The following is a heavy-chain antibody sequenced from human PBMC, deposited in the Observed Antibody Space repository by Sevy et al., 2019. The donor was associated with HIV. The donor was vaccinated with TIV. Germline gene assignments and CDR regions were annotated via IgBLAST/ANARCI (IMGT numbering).Heavy chain of an antibody. J-gene: IGHJ4*02. CDR1: GFTFSNYD. Sequence: GGSLRLSCAASGFTFSNYDMHWVRQTPGKGLEWVALIRSRGDNQYYPDSVKGRFTVSRDNSKNTLYLLMNSLRAEDKAVYCCSRESIDYNIPFEYWGQGTLVTVSS. D-gene: IGHD1-20*01. CDR2: IRSRGDNQ. V-gene: IGHV3-30*02. CDR3: SRESIDYNIPFEY.